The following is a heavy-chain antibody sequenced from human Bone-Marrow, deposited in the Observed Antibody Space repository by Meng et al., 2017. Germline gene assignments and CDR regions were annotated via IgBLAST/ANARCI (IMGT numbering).Heavy chain of an antibody. CDR1: GYTFTSYA. V-gene: IGHV7-4-1*02. CDR3: ARAYCGGDCYVSGWFDP. CDR2: INTNTGNP. D-gene: IGHD2-21*02. Sequence: QGQLVKSGCELKTPGASVKVSCKASGYTFTSYAMNWVRQAPGQGLEWMGWINTNTGNPTYAQGFTGRFVFSLDTSVSTAYLQISSLKAEDTAVYYCARAYCGGDCYVSGWFDPWGQGTLVTVSS. J-gene: IGHJ5*02.